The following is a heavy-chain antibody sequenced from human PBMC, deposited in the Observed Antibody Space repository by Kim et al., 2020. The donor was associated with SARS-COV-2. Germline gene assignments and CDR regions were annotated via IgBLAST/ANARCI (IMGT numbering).Heavy chain of an antibody. D-gene: IGHD3-22*01. V-gene: IGHV3-33*06. CDR2: IWYDGSNK. J-gene: IGHJ6*02. Sequence: GGSLRLSCAASGFTFSSYGMHWVRQAPGKGLEWVAVIWYDGSNKYYADSVKGRFTISRDNSKNTLYLQMNSLRAEDTAVYHCAKAWLRGYYYYGMDVWGQGTTVTVSS. CDR1: GFTFSSYG. CDR3: AKAWLRGYYYYGMDV.